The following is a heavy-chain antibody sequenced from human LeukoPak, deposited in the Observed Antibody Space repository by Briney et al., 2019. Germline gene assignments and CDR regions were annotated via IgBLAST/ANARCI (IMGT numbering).Heavy chain of an antibody. Sequence: PSETLSLTCIVSGGSISSYYWNWIRQPAGKGPGWIGRFYTSGSPNYNPSLKSRVTMSLDTSKNQFSLNLTSVTAADTAVYYCARGSYSYPTDYWGQGTLVTVSS. CDR2: FYTSGSP. CDR3: ARGSYSYPTDY. V-gene: IGHV4-4*07. J-gene: IGHJ4*02. CDR1: GGSISSYY. D-gene: IGHD3-16*02.